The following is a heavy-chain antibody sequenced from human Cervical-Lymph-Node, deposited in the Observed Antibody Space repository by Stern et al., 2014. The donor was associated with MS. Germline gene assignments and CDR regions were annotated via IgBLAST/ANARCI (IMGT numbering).Heavy chain of an antibody. CDR2: INPSVGST. Sequence: VQLVESGAEVRKPGASVKISCKASGHTFTSYYIHWVRQAPGQGLEWMGAINPSVGSTRSSQKFQGRVTMTRETATSTRYMVSSSLTADDTAVYYCARKTITNPTDYWGQGTLVAVSS. CDR1: GHTFTSYY. D-gene: IGHD1-14*01. CDR3: ARKTITNPTDY. V-gene: IGHV1-46*01. J-gene: IGHJ4*02.